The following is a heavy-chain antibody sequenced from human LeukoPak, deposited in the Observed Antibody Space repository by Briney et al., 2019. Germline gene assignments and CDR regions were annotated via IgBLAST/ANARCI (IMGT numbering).Heavy chain of an antibody. V-gene: IGHV4-61*02. Sequence: PSETLSLTCTVSGGSISSSSYYWSWIRQPAGKGLEWIGRIYTSGSTNYNPSLNSRVTISIDTSKNQFSLSLSSVTAADTAVYYCARVSPSGVWDVWGQGTTVTVS. D-gene: IGHD3-10*01. CDR2: IYTSGST. CDR1: GGSISSSSYY. CDR3: ARVSPSGVWDV. J-gene: IGHJ6*02.